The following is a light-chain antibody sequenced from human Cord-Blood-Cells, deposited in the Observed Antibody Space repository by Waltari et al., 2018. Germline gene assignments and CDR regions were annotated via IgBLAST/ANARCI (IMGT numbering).Light chain of an antibody. CDR2: AAS. J-gene: IGKJ3*01. CDR1: QSISSY. CDR3: QQSYSTLT. V-gene: IGKV1-39*01. Sequence: DIQMTQSPSSLSASVGDRVTITCRASQSISSYVTWYQQKPGKAPKLLIYAASSLQSGVPSRFSGSGSGTAFTLTISSLQPEDFATYYCQQSYSTLTFGPGTKVDIK.